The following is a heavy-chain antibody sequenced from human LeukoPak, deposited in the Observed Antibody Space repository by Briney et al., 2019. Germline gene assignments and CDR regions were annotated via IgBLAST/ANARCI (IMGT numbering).Heavy chain of an antibody. CDR3: ARGYYYDSTHNWFDP. CDR2: INPNSGGT. D-gene: IGHD3-22*01. V-gene: IGHV1-2*02. Sequence: ASVKVSCKASGYTFTGYYMHWVRQAPGHGLEWMGWINPNSGGTNYAQKFQGRVTMTRDTSISTAYMELSRLRSDDTAVYYCARGYYYDSTHNWFDPWGQGTLVTVSS. CDR1: GYTFTGYY. J-gene: IGHJ5*02.